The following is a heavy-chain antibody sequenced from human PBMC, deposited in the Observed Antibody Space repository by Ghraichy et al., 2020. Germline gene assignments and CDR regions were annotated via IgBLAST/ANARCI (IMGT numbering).Heavy chain of an antibody. Sequence: SGPTLVKPTQTLTLTCTFSGFSLSTSGVGVGWIRQPPGKALEWLALIYWDDDKRYSPSLKSRLTITKDTSKNQVVLTMTNMDPVDTATYYCAHYGWVYDFWSGYYFDYWGQGTLVTVSS. CDR2: IYWDDDK. D-gene: IGHD3-3*01. V-gene: IGHV2-5*02. J-gene: IGHJ4*02. CDR3: AHYGWVYDFWSGYYFDY. CDR1: GFSLSTSGVG.